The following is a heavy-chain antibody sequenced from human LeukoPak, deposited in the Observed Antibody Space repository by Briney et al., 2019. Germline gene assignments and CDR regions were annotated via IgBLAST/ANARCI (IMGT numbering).Heavy chain of an antibody. Sequence: SVKVSCKVSGYILTELSIHWVRQAPGKGLEWMGGFDPQYGEGVYAQKFLGRVTMTEDTSTDTAYMELRSLSSDDTAVYYCATGAYTSGSFYFGDIFNWGQGTLVTVSS. CDR3: ATGAYTSGSFYFGDIFN. D-gene: IGHD3-10*01. CDR2: FDPQYGEG. V-gene: IGHV1-24*01. J-gene: IGHJ4*02. CDR1: GYILTELS.